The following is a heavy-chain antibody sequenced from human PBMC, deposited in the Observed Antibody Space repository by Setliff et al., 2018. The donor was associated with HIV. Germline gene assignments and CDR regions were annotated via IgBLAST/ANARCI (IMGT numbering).Heavy chain of an antibody. CDR3: ARDLHANYHVVDI. Sequence: PSETLSLTCSVSGVSIVSGGFYFSWIRHHPGKGLEWIGTVYYTGETYYNPSLQSRLTMSADTSKNQLYLKINSVTAADTAVYFCARDLHANYHVVDIWGPGTMVTVSS. CDR1: GVSIVSGGFY. J-gene: IGHJ3*02. V-gene: IGHV4-31*03. D-gene: IGHD2-15*01. CDR2: VYYTGET.